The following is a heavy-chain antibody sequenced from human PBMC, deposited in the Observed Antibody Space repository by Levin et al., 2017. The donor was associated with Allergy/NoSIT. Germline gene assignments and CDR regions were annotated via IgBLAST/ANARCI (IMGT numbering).Heavy chain of an antibody. Sequence: GGSLRLSCAASGFTLSRFWTTWVRQAPGKGLEWVTNINEDGSEKQYVASVKGRFTISRDYANNSVYLQMSSLRDDDTAIYYCARDPYDIRGYGGYGAFDIWGQGNPGHRLL. CDR3: ARDPYDIRGYGGYGAFDI. V-gene: IGHV3-7*01. D-gene: IGHD3-22*01. CDR2: INEDGSEK. J-gene: IGHJ4*01. CDR1: GFTLSRFW.